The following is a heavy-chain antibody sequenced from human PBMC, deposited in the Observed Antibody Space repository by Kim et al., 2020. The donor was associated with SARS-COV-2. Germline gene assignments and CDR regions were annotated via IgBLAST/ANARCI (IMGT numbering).Heavy chain of an antibody. J-gene: IGHJ4*02. CDR3: ASVLTSGWSYFDY. D-gene: IGHD6-19*01. CDR1: GFTFSSYS. CDR2: ISSSSSNI. V-gene: IGHV3-21*04. Sequence: GGSLRLSCAASGFTFSSYSMNWVRQAPGKGLEWISSISSSSSNIYYADSVKGRFTISRDNARASLYLQMNSLRAEDTAVYYCASVLTSGWSYFDYWGQGTLVTVSS.